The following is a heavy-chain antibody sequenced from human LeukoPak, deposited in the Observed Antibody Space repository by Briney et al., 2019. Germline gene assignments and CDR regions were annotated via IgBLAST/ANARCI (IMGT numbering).Heavy chain of an antibody. CDR1: GGSISSGDYY. CDR3: VRDHNGNGCDP. V-gene: IGHV4-30-4*08. CDR2: ICYSGST. Sequence: SQTLSLTCTVSGGSISSGDYYWSWIRQSPGKGLEWIGYICYSGSTYYNPSLKSRVTISVDTSKNQFFLKLSSVTAADTAGYYCVRDHNGNGCDPWGQGTLSPSPQ. D-gene: IGHD1-14*01. J-gene: IGHJ5*02.